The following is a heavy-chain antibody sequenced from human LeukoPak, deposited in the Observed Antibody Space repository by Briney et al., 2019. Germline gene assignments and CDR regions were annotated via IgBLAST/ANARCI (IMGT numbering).Heavy chain of an antibody. D-gene: IGHD3-10*01. J-gene: IGHJ5*02. V-gene: IGHV1-2*02. Sequence: ASVKVSCKASGYTFTGYYILWVRQAPGQGLEWMGWINPNSGGTNFAQKFQGRVTMTRDTSISTAYMELSRLTSDDTAVYYCARGLNYYGSGTYYSDRWFDPWGQGTLVTVSS. CDR2: INPNSGGT. CDR1: GYTFTGYY. CDR3: ARGLNYYGSGTYYSDRWFDP.